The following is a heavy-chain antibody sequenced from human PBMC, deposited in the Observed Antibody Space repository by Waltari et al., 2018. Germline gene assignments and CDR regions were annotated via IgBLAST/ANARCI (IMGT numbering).Heavy chain of an antibody. D-gene: IGHD6-13*01. Sequence: QVQLVESGGGVVQPGGSMRLSCAASGLTFSSYGMHWVRRATGKGLEWVAFIRYDGSNKYYADSVKGRFTISRDNSKNTLYLQMNSLRAEDTAVYYCAKDPYSSSWYGWFDPWGQGTLVTVSS. CDR1: GLTFSSYG. CDR3: AKDPYSSSWYGWFDP. J-gene: IGHJ5*02. V-gene: IGHV3-30*02. CDR2: IRYDGSNK.